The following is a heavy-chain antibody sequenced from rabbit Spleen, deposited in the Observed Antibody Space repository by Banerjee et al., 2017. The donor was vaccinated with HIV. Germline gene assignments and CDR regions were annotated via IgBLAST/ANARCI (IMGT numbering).Heavy chain of an antibody. Sequence: QQQLVESGGDLVKPEGSLTLTCKASGFSFSSGYYMCWVRQAPGKGLELIACIYTSTGSTWYASWVNGRFTISRSTSLNTVDLKMTSLTAADTATYFCARNAGYAGYGYSTLDLWGQGTLVTVS. V-gene: IGHV1S43*01. CDR2: IYTSTGST. J-gene: IGHJ4*01. CDR1: GFSFSSGYY. D-gene: IGHD8-1*01. CDR3: ARNAGYAGYGYSTLDL.